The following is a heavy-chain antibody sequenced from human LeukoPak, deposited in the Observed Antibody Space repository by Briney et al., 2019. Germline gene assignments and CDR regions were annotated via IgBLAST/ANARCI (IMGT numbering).Heavy chain of an antibody. J-gene: IGHJ4*02. V-gene: IGHV1-2*02. CDR3: ARDQSTIFGVASWYFDY. CDR2: VNPNSGGT. Sequence: GASVKVSCKASGYTFTSYDINWVRQATGQGLEWMGWVNPNSGGTNYAQKFQGRVTMTRDTSISTAYMELSRLRSDDTAVYYCARDQSTIFGVASWYFDYWGQGTLVTVSS. CDR1: GYTFTSYD. D-gene: IGHD3-3*01.